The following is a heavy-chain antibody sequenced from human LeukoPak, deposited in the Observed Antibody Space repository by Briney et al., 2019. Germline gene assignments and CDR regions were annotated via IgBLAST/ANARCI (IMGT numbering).Heavy chain of an antibody. CDR1: GFSFTYYG. V-gene: IGHV3-30*18. CDR3: AKDMRPDSGDRSFGFDQ. D-gene: IGHD2-21*02. Sequence: GGSPRLSCAASGFSFTYYGIHWVRQAPGKGLEWVALISYDGRDKYFADSVKGRFTISRDNSQNTLYMKMNSLRPEDTAISYCAKDMRPDSGDRSFGFDQWGQGTLVIVSS. CDR2: ISYDGRDK. J-gene: IGHJ4*02.